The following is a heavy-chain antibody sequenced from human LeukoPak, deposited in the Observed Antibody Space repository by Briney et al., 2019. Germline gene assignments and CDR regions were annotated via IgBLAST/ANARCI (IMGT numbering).Heavy chain of an antibody. CDR2: NSLCGYT. D-gene: IGHD1-26*01. J-gene: IGHJ4*02. Sequence: PSGTLSLTCGVSGGSITTTNYWSWVRQSPGRGLEWIGENSLCGYTGFNTSLRGRVTMSLDESKNHLSLTLTSMTAADTAIYYGSGESGPYSPFGHWGQGILVTVSS. V-gene: IGHV4-4*02. CDR1: GGSITTTNY. CDR3: SGESGPYSPFGH.